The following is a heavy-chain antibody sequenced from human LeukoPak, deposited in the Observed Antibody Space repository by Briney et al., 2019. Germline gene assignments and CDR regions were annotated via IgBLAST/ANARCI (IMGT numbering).Heavy chain of an antibody. J-gene: IGHJ4*02. Sequence: SVKVSCKASGRTFSSYVISWVRQAPGQGLEWMGGIITIFGTAKYAQKFQGRVTITADESTSTAYMELSSLRSEDTAVYYCARAAKTSGSYDFDYWGQGTLVTVSS. CDR1: GRTFSSYV. D-gene: IGHD1-26*01. CDR2: IITIFGTA. CDR3: ARAAKTSGSYDFDY. V-gene: IGHV1-69*01.